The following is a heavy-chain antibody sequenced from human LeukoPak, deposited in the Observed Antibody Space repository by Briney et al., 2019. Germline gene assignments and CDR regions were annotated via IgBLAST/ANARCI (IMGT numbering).Heavy chain of an antibody. CDR3: ARAVLAAAGMTIDY. CDR1: GGSISSSTYY. Sequence: SETLSLTCTVSGGSISSSTYYWSWIRQPPGKGLEWIGYIYYSGSTNQNPSLKSRVTISVDTSKNQFSLKLSSVTAADTAVYYCARAVLAAAGMTIDYWGQGTLVTVSS. J-gene: IGHJ4*02. CDR2: IYYSGST. D-gene: IGHD6-13*01. V-gene: IGHV4-61*05.